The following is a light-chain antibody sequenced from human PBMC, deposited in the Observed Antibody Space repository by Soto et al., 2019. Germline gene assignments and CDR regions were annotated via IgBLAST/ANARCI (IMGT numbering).Light chain of an antibody. Sequence: QSAPTQPPSASGSPGQSVTISCTGTSSDVGAYNSVSWYQHYPGKAPKLLIYEVSKRPSGVPDRFSGSKSGNTASLTVSGLQAEDEADYYCSSYAGATNLVFGGGTKLTVL. J-gene: IGLJ2*01. V-gene: IGLV2-8*01. CDR1: SSDVGAYNS. CDR2: EVS. CDR3: SSYAGATNLV.